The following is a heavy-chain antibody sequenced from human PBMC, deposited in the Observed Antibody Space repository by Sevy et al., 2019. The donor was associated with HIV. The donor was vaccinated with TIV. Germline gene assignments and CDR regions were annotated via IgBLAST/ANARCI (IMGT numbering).Heavy chain of an antibody. J-gene: IGHJ4*02. Sequence: ASVKVSCKASGYTFTGYYMHWVRQVPGQGLEWMGIINPSGGSTSYAQKFQGRVTMTRDTSTSTVYMELSSLRSEDTAVYYCARKGYSYGLIDYWGQGTLVTVSS. D-gene: IGHD5-18*01. CDR2: INPSGGST. CDR3: ARKGYSYGLIDY. CDR1: GYTFTGYY. V-gene: IGHV1-46*01.